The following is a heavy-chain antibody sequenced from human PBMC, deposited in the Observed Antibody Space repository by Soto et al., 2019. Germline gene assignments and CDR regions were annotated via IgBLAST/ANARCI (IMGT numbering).Heavy chain of an antibody. V-gene: IGHV1-69*13. J-gene: IGHJ4*02. CDR2: IIPIFGTA. D-gene: IGHD3-22*01. CDR1: GGTFSSYA. CDR3: ARGKYYDSSGKRYYSDY. Sequence: SVKVSCKASGGTFSSYAISWVRQAPGQGLEWMGGIIPIFGTANYAQKFQGRVTITADESTSTAYMELSSLRSEDTAVYYCARGKYYDSSGKRYYSDYWGQGTLVTVSS.